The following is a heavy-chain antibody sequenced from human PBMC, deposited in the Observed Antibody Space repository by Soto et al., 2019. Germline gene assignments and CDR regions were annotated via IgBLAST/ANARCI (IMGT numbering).Heavy chain of an antibody. V-gene: IGHV1-2*04. D-gene: IGHD3-10*01. J-gene: IGHJ6*02. Sequence: ASVKVSCKASGYTFTGYYMRWVRQAPGQGLEWMGWINPNSGGTNYAQKFQGWVTMTRDTSISTAYMELSRLRSDDTAVYYCARDKVVSYYGSGSPPTFYYYYYGMDVWGQGTTVTVSS. CDR3: ARDKVVSYYGSGSPPTFYYYYYGMDV. CDR1: GYTFTGYY. CDR2: INPNSGGT.